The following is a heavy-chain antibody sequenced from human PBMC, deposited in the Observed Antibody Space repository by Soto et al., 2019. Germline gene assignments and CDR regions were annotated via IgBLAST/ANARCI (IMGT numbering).Heavy chain of an antibody. CDR3: AADRRITIFGVVDDAFDI. J-gene: IGHJ3*02. D-gene: IGHD3-3*01. Sequence: SVKVSCKASGFTFTSSAVQWVRQARGQRLEWIGWIVVGSGNTNYAQKFQERVTITRDMSTSTAYMELSSLRSEDTAVYYCAADRRITIFGVVDDAFDIWGQGTMVTVSS. V-gene: IGHV1-58*01. CDR2: IVVGSGNT. CDR1: GFTFTSSA.